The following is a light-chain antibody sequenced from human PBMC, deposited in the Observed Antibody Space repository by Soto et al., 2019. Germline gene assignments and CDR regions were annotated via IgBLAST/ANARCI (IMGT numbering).Light chain of an antibody. Sequence: DVMMTQTPLSLSVAPGQPSSISCKSSQSLLHITGETFLFWYLQKPGQSPQLLIYEVSTRVSGVPDRFSGSGSGTDFTLEISRVETDDVSIYYCMQSTQLPPTFGQGTRLEIK. V-gene: IGKV2D-29*02. CDR3: MQSTQLPPT. CDR1: QSLLHITGETF. J-gene: IGKJ5*01. CDR2: EVS.